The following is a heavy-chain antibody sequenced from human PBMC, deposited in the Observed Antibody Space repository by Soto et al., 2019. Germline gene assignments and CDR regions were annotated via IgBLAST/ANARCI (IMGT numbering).Heavy chain of an antibody. J-gene: IGHJ4*02. CDR3: ARAGGNSVSEVDY. CDR2: INHSGST. V-gene: IGHV4-34*01. Sequence: QVQLQQWGAGLLKPSETLSLTCAVYGGSFSGYYWSWIRQPPGKGLEWIGEINHSGSTNYNPSLKSRVTISVDTSKNQFSLKLSSVTAADTAVYYCARAGGNSVSEVDYWGQGTLVTVSS. CDR1: GGSFSGYY. D-gene: IGHD2-21*02.